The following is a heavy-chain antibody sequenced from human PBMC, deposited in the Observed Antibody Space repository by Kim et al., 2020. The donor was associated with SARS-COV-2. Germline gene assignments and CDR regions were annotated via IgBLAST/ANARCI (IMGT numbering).Heavy chain of an antibody. D-gene: IGHD4-17*01. J-gene: IGHJ3*02. V-gene: IGHV4-30-2*04. Sequence: YNPSLRVRVTISVDTSKNQFSLKLSSVTAADTAVYYCARDGHDYGDAFDIWGQGTMVTVSS. CDR3: ARDGHDYGDAFDI.